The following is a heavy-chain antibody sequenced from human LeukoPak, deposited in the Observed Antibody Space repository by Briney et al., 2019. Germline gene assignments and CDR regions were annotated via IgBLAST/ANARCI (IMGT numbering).Heavy chain of an antibody. CDR1: GFTFSNYW. V-gene: IGHV3-7*03. CDR3: TRVSPRWLDY. J-gene: IGHJ4*02. D-gene: IGHD5-12*01. Sequence: GGSLRLSCVASGFTFSNYWMGWVRQAPGKGLEWVASIKRDGSEMRYVDSVKGRFTISRDDSKSIAYLQMNSLKTEDTAVYYCTRVSPRWLDYWGQGTLVTVSS. CDR2: IKRDGSEM.